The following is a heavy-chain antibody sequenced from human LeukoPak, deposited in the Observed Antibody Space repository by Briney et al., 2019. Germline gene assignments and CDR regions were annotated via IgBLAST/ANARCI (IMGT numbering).Heavy chain of an antibody. V-gene: IGHV4-39*01. CDR2: IYYSGST. CDR3: ASNRIAVAGTGDY. J-gene: IGHJ4*02. CDR1: GGSISSGSYY. D-gene: IGHD6-19*01. Sequence: SETLSLTCTVSGGSISSGSYYWSWIRQPAGKGLEWIGSIYYSGSTYYNPSLKSRVTISVDTSKNQFSLKLSSVTAADTAVYYCASNRIAVAGTGDYWGQGTLVTVSS.